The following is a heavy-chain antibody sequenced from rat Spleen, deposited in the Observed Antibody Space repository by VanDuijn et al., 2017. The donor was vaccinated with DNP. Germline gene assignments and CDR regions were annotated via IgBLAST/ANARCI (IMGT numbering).Heavy chain of an antibody. J-gene: IGHJ1*01. CDR2: IIYDGSRT. CDR1: GFIFSDYN. D-gene: IGHD3-1*01. V-gene: IGHV5S10*01. Sequence: EVQLVESGGALLQPGRSLKLSCAASGFIFSDYNMAWVRQAPKKGLEWVATIIYDGSRTYYRDSVKGRFTISRDNAKSTLYLQMDSLRSEDTATYYCARGSTSIYWYFDFWGPGTMVTVSS. CDR3: ARGSTSIYWYFDF.